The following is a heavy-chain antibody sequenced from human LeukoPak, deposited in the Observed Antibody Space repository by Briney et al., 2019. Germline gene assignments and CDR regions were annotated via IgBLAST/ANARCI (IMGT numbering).Heavy chain of an antibody. CDR2: INPNSGGT. CDR1: GYTFTGYY. V-gene: IGHV1-2*02. CDR3: ARPTYCYGSGSLDY. Sequence: ASVKVSCKASGYTFTGYYMHWVRQAPGQGLEWMGWINPNSGGTNYAQKFQGRVTMTRDTSISTAYMELSRLRSDDTAVYYCARPTYCYGSGSLDYWGQGTLVTVSS. D-gene: IGHD3-10*01. J-gene: IGHJ4*02.